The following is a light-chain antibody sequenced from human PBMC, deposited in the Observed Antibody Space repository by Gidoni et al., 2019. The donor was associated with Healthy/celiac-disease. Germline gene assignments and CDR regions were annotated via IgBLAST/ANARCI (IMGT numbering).Light chain of an antibody. V-gene: IGKV1-39*01. CDR3: QQSYSTPIYT. CDR2: AAS. CDR1: QSISSY. Sequence: DIQMTQSPSSLSASVGDRVTITCRASQSISSYFNWYQHKPGKAPNLLIYAASSLHSGVPSRFSGTGSGTDFTLTISNLQPEDFATYYCQQSYSTPIYTFGQGTKLEIK. J-gene: IGKJ2*01.